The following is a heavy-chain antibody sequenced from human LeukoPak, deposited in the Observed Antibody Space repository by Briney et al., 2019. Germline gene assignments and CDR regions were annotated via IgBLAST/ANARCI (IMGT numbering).Heavy chain of an antibody. Sequence: PSETLSLTCTVSGASITSYYWSWIRQPPGKGLEWIGEINHSGSTNYNPSLKSRVTISVDTSKNQFSLKLSSVTAADTAVYYCARWGYCSSTSCAPRRINYYYYYGMDVWGQGTTVTVSS. CDR3: ARWGYCSSTSCAPRRINYYYYYGMDV. J-gene: IGHJ6*02. D-gene: IGHD2-2*01. V-gene: IGHV4-34*01. CDR1: GASITSYY. CDR2: INHSGST.